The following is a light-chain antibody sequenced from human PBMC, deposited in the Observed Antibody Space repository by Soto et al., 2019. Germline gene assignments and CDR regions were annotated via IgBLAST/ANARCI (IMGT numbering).Light chain of an antibody. J-gene: IGKJ1*01. V-gene: IGKV1-5*03. CDR1: QSISSW. CDR3: QQYNSYSVT. Sequence: DIQMTMSLSTLSASVGDRVTITCRASQSISSWLAWYQQKPGKAPKLLIYKASSLESGVPSRFSGSGSGTEFTLTISSLQPDDFTTYYCQQYNSYSVTFGQGSKVDIK. CDR2: KAS.